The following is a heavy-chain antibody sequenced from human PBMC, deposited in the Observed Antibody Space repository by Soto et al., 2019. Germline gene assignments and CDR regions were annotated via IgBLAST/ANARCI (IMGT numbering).Heavy chain of an antibody. CDR2: IIPIFGTA. Sequence: GASVKVSCKASGGTFSSYVISWVRQAPGQGLEWMGGIIPIFGTANYAQKFQGRVTITADESTSTAYMELSSLRSEDTAVYYCARDRAGITIFGVVRPNYYYYGMDVWGQGTTVTVSS. CDR1: GGTFSSYV. J-gene: IGHJ6*02. D-gene: IGHD3-3*01. CDR3: ARDRAGITIFGVVRPNYYYYGMDV. V-gene: IGHV1-69*13.